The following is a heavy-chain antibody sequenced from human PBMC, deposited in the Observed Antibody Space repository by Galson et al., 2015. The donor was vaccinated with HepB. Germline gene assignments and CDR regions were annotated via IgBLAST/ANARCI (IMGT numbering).Heavy chain of an antibody. V-gene: IGHV4-34*01. CDR1: GGSFSGYY. CDR3: AIIVVPAPTDVFDI. CDR2: INHSGST. Sequence: SETLSLTCAVYGGSFSGYYWSWIRQPPGKGLEWIGEINHSGSTKYNPSLKGRVTISVDTSKNQFSLKLTSATAADTAVYYCAIIVVPAPTDVFDIWGQGTMVTVSS. J-gene: IGHJ3*02. D-gene: IGHD2-2*01.